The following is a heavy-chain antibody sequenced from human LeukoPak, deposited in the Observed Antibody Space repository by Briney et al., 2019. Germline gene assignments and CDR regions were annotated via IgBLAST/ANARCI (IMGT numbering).Heavy chain of an antibody. V-gene: IGHV6-1*01. D-gene: IGHD5-18*01. CDR1: GDSVSSKSAA. Sequence: SQTLSLTCAISGDSVSSKSAAWNWIRQSPSRGLEWLGRTYYRSKWYDDYAVSVKSRITINADTSKNQFSLHLNSVTPEDTAVYYCARAQAGGYSYGLDYWGQGTLVTVSS. CDR3: ARAQAGGYSYGLDY. J-gene: IGHJ4*02. CDR2: TYYRSKWYD.